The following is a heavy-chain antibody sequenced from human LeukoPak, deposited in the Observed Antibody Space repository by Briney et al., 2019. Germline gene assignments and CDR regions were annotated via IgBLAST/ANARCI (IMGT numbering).Heavy chain of an antibody. CDR1: GFTVSSNY. J-gene: IGHJ4*02. Sequence: GGSLRLSCAASGFTVSSNYMSWVRQAPGKGLEWVSVIYSGGSTYYADSVKGRFTISRDNSKNTLYLQMNSLRAEDTAVYYCARAPAIYGSGSYLGYRGQGTLVTVSS. V-gene: IGHV3-53*01. CDR2: IYSGGST. D-gene: IGHD3-10*01. CDR3: ARAPAIYGSGSYLGY.